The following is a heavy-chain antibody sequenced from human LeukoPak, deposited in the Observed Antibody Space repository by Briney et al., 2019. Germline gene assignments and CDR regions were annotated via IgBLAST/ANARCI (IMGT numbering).Heavy chain of an antibody. CDR2: MNPNNGNT. CDR3: ARGRRQRAATDKEYNYYYVMDV. Sequence: ASVKVSCKASGYTLATHDINWVRQATGQGLEWMGWMNPNNGNTDSGQKFQGRLTMTRDTSINTAYMELSSLRSDDTAVYFCARGRRQRAATDKEYNYYYVMDVWGLGTTVTVSS. D-gene: IGHD3-22*01. V-gene: IGHV1-8*01. CDR1: GYTLATHD. J-gene: IGHJ6*02.